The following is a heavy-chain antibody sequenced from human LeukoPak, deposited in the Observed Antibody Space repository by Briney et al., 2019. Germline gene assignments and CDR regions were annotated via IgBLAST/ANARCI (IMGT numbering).Heavy chain of an antibody. CDR2: IYTSGST. CDR1: GGSISSYY. Sequence: PSETLSLTCTVSGGSISSYYWSWIRQPAGKGLEWIGRIYTSGSTNYNPSLTSRVTMSVDTSKNQFSLKLSSVTAADTAVYYCARDGYCTNGVCTGGAFDIWGQGTMVTVSS. D-gene: IGHD2-8*01. CDR3: ARDGYCTNGVCTGGAFDI. J-gene: IGHJ3*02. V-gene: IGHV4-4*07.